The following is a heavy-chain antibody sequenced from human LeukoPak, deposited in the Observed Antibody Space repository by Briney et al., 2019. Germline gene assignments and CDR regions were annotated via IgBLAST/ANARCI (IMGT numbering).Heavy chain of an antibody. Sequence: SETLSLTCTVSGYSISSGYYWGWIRQPPGKGLEWIGSIYHSGSTYYNPSLKSRVTISVDTSKNQFSLKLSSVTAADTAVYYCARPRSSWSEYYFDYWGQETLVTVSS. V-gene: IGHV4-38-2*02. CDR1: GYSISSGYY. CDR3: ARPRSSWSEYYFDY. D-gene: IGHD6-13*01. CDR2: IYHSGST. J-gene: IGHJ4*02.